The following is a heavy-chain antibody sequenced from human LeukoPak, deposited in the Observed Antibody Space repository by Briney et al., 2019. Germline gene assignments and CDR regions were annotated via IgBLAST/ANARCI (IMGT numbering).Heavy chain of an antibody. D-gene: IGHD5-12*01. CDR1: GVSISSYY. J-gene: IGHJ6*02. CDR3: ARVVVATIPYYYYGMDV. CDR2: IYYSGST. V-gene: IGHV4-59*01. Sequence: SETLSLTCTVSGVSISSYYWSWIRQPPGKGLEWIGYIYYSGSTNYNPSLKSRVTISVDTSKNQFSLKLSSVTAADTAVYYCARVVVATIPYYYYGMDVWGQGTTVTVSS.